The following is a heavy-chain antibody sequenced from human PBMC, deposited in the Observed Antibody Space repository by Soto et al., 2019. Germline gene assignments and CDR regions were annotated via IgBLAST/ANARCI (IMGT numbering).Heavy chain of an antibody. Sequence: SETLSLTCTVSGGSISSHYWSWIRQPPGKGLEWIGYIYYSGTTNYNPSLKSRVTMSLDTSKNQISLKLSSVTAADTAVYYCAGDSSGYYWFDPWGQGTLVTVS. CDR1: GGSISSHY. V-gene: IGHV4-59*11. J-gene: IGHJ5*02. D-gene: IGHD3-22*01. CDR3: AGDSSGYYWFDP. CDR2: IYYSGTT.